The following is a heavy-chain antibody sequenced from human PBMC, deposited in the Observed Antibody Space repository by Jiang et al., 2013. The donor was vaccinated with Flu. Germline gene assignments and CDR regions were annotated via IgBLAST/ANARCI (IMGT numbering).Heavy chain of an antibody. V-gene: IGHV3-23*01. CDR3: AKAGGTNAYYYYYYMDV. CDR1: GFTFSSYA. Sequence: VQLLESGGGLVQPGGSLRLSCAASGFTFSSYAMTWVRQAPGEGLEWVSAISGSGGSTYYADSVKGRFTISRDNSKNTLYLQMNSLRAEDTAVYYCAKAGGTNAYYYYYYMDVWGKGTTVTVSS. J-gene: IGHJ6*03. D-gene: IGHD3-16*01. CDR2: ISGSGGST.